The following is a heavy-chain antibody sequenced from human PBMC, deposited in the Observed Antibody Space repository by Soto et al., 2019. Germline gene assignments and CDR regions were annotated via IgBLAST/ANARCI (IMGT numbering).Heavy chain of an antibody. V-gene: IGHV2-5*02. Sequence: QITLKESGPTLVKPTQTLTLTCTFSGFSLNTSGVGVGWIRQPPGKALEWLALIYWDDDKRYSPSLKSRLTISKDTSRKRVVLTMTNMDPVDTATYYCAHSKVVLLSTPFDYWGQGTLVTVSS. CDR1: GFSLNTSGVG. CDR3: AHSKVVLLSTPFDY. J-gene: IGHJ4*02. CDR2: IYWDDDK. D-gene: IGHD2-2*01.